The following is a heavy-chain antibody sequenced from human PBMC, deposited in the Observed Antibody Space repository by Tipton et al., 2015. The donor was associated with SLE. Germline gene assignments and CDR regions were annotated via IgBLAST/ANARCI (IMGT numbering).Heavy chain of an antibody. D-gene: IGHD4-17*01. Sequence: TLSLTCAVSGYSISSGYYWGWIRQPPGKGLEWIGELNHSGSTNYNPSLKSRVTISVDTSKNQFSLKLSSVTAADTAVYYCASVTTVTTGWFDPWGQGTRVTVSS. J-gene: IGHJ5*02. CDR3: ASVTTVTTGWFDP. CDR2: LNHSGST. V-gene: IGHV4-38-2*01. CDR1: GYSISSGYY.